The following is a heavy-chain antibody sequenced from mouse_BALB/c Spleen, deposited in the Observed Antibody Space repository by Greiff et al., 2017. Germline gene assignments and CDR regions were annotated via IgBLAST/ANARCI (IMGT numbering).Heavy chain of an antibody. CDR3: ARAKNYGSSYSWYFDV. CDR1: GYAFTNYL. D-gene: IGHD1-1*01. V-gene: IGHV1-54*03. Sequence: VQLQESGAELVRPGTSVKVSCKASGYAFTNYLIEWVKQRPGQGLEWIGVINPGSGGTNYNEKFKGKATLTADKSSSTAYMQLSSLTSDDSAVYFCARAKNYGSSYSWYFDVWGAGTTVTVSS. J-gene: IGHJ1*01. CDR2: INPGSGGT.